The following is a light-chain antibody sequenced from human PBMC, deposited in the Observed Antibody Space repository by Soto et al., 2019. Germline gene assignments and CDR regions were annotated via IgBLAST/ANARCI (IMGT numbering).Light chain of an antibody. V-gene: IGKV1-27*01. Sequence: DIQMTQSPSSLSASVGDRVTITCRASQGITNYLAWYQQKPGTVPKLLIHTASTLQSGVPSRFSGSGSGTDFTLTISSLQPEDVATYYCQKYDSVPFTFGPGTKVDLK. CDR1: QGITNY. CDR3: QKYDSVPFT. J-gene: IGKJ3*01. CDR2: TAS.